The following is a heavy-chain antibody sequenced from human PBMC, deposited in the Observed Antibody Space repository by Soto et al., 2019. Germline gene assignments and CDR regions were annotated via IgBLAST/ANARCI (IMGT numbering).Heavy chain of an antibody. V-gene: IGHV3-23*01. J-gene: IGHJ4*02. CDR2: ISGSGGST. CDR3: AKARADYYDSSGYPVDY. Sequence: EVQLLESGGGLVQPGGTLRLSCAASGYTFSRYAMSWFHQARGKGLEWVSAISGSGGSTYYADSVKGRFTISRDNSKNTLYLQMNSLRAEDTAVHYCAKARADYYDSSGYPVDYWGQGTLVTVSS. D-gene: IGHD3-22*01. CDR1: GYTFSRYA.